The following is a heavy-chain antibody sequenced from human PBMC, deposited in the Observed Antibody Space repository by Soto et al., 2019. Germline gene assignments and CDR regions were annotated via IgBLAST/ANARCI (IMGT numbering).Heavy chain of an antibody. V-gene: IGHV1-24*01. D-gene: IGHD3-22*01. Sequence: ASVKVSCKVSGYTLTELSMHWVRQAPGKGLEWMGGFDPEDGETIYAQKFQGRVTMTEDTSTDTAYMELSSLRSEDTAVYYCATDHYYDSSGYYSNDYWGQGTLVTVSS. CDR1: GYTLTELS. CDR2: FDPEDGET. CDR3: ATDHYYDSSGYYSNDY. J-gene: IGHJ4*02.